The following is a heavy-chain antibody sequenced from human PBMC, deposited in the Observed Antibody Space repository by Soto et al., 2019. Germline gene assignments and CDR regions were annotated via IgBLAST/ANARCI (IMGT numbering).Heavy chain of an antibody. Sequence: SETLSLTCAVYGGSFSGYYWSWIRQPPGKGLEWIGEINYSGSTNYNPSLKSRVTISVDTSKNQFSLKLSSVTAVDTAVYYCAIRTSLRYYDSSGYYYVFDYWGQGTLVTVSS. D-gene: IGHD3-22*01. CDR2: INYSGST. CDR1: GGSFSGYY. CDR3: AIRTSLRYYDSSGYYYVFDY. V-gene: IGHV4-34*09. J-gene: IGHJ4*02.